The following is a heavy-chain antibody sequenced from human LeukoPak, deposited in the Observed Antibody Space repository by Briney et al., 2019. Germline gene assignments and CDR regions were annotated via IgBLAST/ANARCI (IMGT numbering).Heavy chain of an antibody. CDR3: AKGLAVSGEDY. J-gene: IGHJ4*02. CDR2: INGDGSWT. CDR1: GNYW. V-gene: IGHV3-74*01. Sequence: PGGSLRLSCAASGNYWMHWVRQAPGKGLVWVSHINGDGSWTTYADSVKGRFTISRDNAKNSLYLQMSSLRAEDTAFYHCAKGLAVSGEDYWGQGTLVTVSS. D-gene: IGHD6-19*01.